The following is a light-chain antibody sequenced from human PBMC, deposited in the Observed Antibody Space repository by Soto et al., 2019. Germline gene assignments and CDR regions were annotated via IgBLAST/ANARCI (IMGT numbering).Light chain of an antibody. J-gene: IGKJ1*01. V-gene: IGKV3-11*01. CDR2: DAF. Sequence: EIVLTQSPATLSLSPGERATLSCRASQSVSTYLAWYQQKPGQAPRLLIYDAFNRATGIPARFSGSGSGTDCTLTISSREPEDFAVYYCQQRSNWPRTFGQGTKVDIK. CDR1: QSVSTY. CDR3: QQRSNWPRT.